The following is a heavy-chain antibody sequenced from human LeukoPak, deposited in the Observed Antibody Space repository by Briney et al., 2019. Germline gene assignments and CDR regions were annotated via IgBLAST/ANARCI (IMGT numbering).Heavy chain of an antibody. D-gene: IGHD3-10*01. Sequence: GGSLRLSCAASGFTFSSYGMHWVRQAPGKGLEWVAFIRYDGSNKYYADSVKGRFTISRDNSKNTLYLQMNSLRAEDTAVYYCARTQLLWFGEFFDYWGQGTLVTVSS. V-gene: IGHV3-30*02. CDR3: ARTQLLWFGEFFDY. CDR2: IRYDGSNK. J-gene: IGHJ4*02. CDR1: GFTFSSYG.